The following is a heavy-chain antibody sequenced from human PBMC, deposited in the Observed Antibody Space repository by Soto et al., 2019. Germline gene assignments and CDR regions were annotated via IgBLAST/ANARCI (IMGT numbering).Heavy chain of an antibody. D-gene: IGHD2-8*01. CDR2: ISYDGSNK. CDR3: AKDRGGVLMVYAGVLDV. Sequence: QVQLVESGGGVVQPGRSLRLSCAASGFTFSSYGMHWVRQAPGKGLEWVAVISYDGSNKYYADSVKGRFTISRDNSKNTLYLQMNSLRAEDTAVYYCAKDRGGVLMVYAGVLDVWGQGTTVTVSS. V-gene: IGHV3-30*18. J-gene: IGHJ6*02. CDR1: GFTFSSYG.